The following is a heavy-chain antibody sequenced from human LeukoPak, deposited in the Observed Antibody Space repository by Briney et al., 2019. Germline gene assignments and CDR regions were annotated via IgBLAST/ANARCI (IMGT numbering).Heavy chain of an antibody. V-gene: IGHV3-23*01. D-gene: IGHD4-11*01. CDR2: ISGSGGST. J-gene: IGHJ6*03. Sequence: GGSLRLSCVPSGITFSNSALNWVRQAPGKGLEWVSAISGSGGSTYYADSVKGRFTISRDNSKNTLYLQMNSLRAEDTAVYYCAKVATVTFYYYYYYMDVWGKGTTVTVSS. CDR3: AKVATVTFYYYYYYMDV. CDR1: GITFSNSA.